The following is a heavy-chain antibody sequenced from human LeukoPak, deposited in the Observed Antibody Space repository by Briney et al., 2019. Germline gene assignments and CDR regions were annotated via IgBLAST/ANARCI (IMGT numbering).Heavy chain of an antibody. D-gene: IGHD3-10*01. J-gene: IGHJ6*02. CDR1: GFTFSSYW. CDR2: IKQDGSAK. CDR3: ARDGPAGDYYYYGMDV. Sequence: PGGSLRLSCAASGFTFSSYWMSWVRQAPGKGLEWVANIKQDGSAKYYVDSVKGRFTISRDNAKNSLYLQMNSLRAEDTAVYYCARDGPAGDYYYYGMDVWGQGTTVTVSS. V-gene: IGHV3-7*01.